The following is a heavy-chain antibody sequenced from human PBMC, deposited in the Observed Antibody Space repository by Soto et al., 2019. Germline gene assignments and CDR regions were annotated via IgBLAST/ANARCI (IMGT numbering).Heavy chain of an antibody. J-gene: IGHJ3*02. D-gene: IGHD1-26*01. CDR2: ISTNGEST. CDR3: GKDRTGWEDAFEI. Sequence: EVQMLESGGGLVQPGGSLRLSCAASGFRFSGYAMNWVRQAPGKGLEWVSGISTNGESTDYADSVKGRFTISRDNSKQTVFLHMNSLRAEDTAVYYCGKDRTGWEDAFEIWGQGTRVAVSS. CDR1: GFRFSGYA. V-gene: IGHV3-23*01.